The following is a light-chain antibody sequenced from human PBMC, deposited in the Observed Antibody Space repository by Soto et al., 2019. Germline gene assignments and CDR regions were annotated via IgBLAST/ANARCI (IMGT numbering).Light chain of an antibody. CDR1: QSVSSN. V-gene: IGKV3-20*01. CDR2: GAS. CDR3: QQYGGSPRT. Sequence: EIVMTQSPATLSVSPGERATLSCRASQSVSSNLAWYQQKPGQAPRLLIYGASSRATGIPDRFSGSGSGTDFTLTISRLEPEDFAVYYCQQYGGSPRTFGQGTKV. J-gene: IGKJ1*01.